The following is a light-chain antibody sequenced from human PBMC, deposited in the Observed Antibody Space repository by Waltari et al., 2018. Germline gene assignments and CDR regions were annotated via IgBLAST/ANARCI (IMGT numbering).Light chain of an antibody. CDR1: SSDVGPYNY. Sequence: QSALTQPASVSGSPGQSTTLSCPGTSSDVGPYNYLSWYQQHPGKAPKLMIYEVSNRPSGVSNRFSGSKSGNTASLTISGLQAEDEADYYCSSYTSSSTLVFGGGTKLTVL. V-gene: IGLV2-14*01. J-gene: IGLJ2*01. CDR2: EVS. CDR3: SSYTSSSTLV.